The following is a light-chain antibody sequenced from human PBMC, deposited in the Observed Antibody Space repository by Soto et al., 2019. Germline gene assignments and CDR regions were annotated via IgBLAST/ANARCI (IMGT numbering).Light chain of an antibody. J-gene: IGLJ2*01. CDR1: NIGSKS. CDR2: GDS. Sequence: SYELTQPPSVSVAPGQTARLTCGGNNIGSKSVHWYQQKPGQAPVLVVYGDSDRPSGIPERFSGSNSGNTATLTISRVEAGDEADYYCQVWDSSSLHVVFGGGTKLTVL. V-gene: IGLV3-21*02. CDR3: QVWDSSSLHVV.